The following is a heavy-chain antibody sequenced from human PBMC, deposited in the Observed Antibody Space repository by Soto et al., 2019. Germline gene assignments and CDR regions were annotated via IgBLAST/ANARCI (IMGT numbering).Heavy chain of an antibody. D-gene: IGHD2-2*02. CDR3: ARERRYCSSTSCHIDY. Sequence: QVQLVQSGAEVKKPGASVKVSCKASGYTFTSYAMHWVLQAPGQRLEWMGWINAGNGNTKYSQKFQGRVTITRDTSASTAYMELSSLRSEDTAVYYCARERRYCSSTSCHIDYWGQGTLVTVSS. J-gene: IGHJ4*02. V-gene: IGHV1-3*01. CDR1: GYTFTSYA. CDR2: INAGNGNT.